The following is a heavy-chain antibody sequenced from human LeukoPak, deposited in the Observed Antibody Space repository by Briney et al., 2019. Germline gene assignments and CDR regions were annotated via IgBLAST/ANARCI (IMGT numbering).Heavy chain of an antibody. D-gene: IGHD6-13*01. CDR3: ARSPREYSSSWYLPFDY. Sequence: GASVKVSCKASGYTFTGYYMHWVRQAPGQGLKWMGWINPNSGGTNYAQKFQGRVTMTRDTSISTAYMELSRLRSDDTAVYYCARSPREYSSSWYLPFDYWGQGTLVTVSS. J-gene: IGHJ4*02. CDR1: GYTFTGYY. V-gene: IGHV1-2*02. CDR2: INPNSGGT.